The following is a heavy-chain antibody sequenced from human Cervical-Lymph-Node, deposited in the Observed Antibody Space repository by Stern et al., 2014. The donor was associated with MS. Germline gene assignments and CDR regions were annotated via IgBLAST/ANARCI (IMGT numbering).Heavy chain of an antibody. D-gene: IGHD1-1*01. CDR1: GASITDYY. J-gene: IGHJ5*02. Sequence: QVQLQESGPGLVKPSETLSLTCTVSGASITDYYWNWVRQPPGKGLEWIGYVHSSETSRYNPALHSRVTTSIDTSKNQFSLKVTSVTAADTAVYFCARWSDWTDGFDAWGQGTLVTVSS. CDR2: VHSSETS. V-gene: IGHV4-59*01. CDR3: ARWSDWTDGFDA.